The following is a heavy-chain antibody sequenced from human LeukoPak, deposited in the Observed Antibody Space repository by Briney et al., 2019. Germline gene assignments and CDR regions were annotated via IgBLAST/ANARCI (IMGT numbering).Heavy chain of an antibody. CDR3: ARGQMASNWFDP. CDR2: MNPNSGNT. J-gene: IGHJ5*02. D-gene: IGHD5-24*01. CDR1: GHTFTSYD. V-gene: IGHV1-8*01. Sequence: ASVRVSCKASGHTFTSYDINWVRQATGQGLEWMGWMNPNSGNTGYAQKFQGRVTMTRNTSISTAYMELSSLRSEDTAVYYCARGQMASNWFDPWGQGTLVTVSS.